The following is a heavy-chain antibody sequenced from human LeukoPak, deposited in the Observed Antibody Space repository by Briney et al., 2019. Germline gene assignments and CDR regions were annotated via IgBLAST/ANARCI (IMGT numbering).Heavy chain of an antibody. Sequence: GGSLRLSCAASGFTFSTYNMNWVRQAPGKGLEWVSSISSSGNYINYADSVKGRFTISRDNSKNTLYLQMNSLRAEDTAIYYCAKAKYTSSWCYNYWGQGTLVTVSS. D-gene: IGHD6-13*01. V-gene: IGHV3-21*04. CDR2: ISSSGNYI. J-gene: IGHJ4*02. CDR1: GFTFSTYN. CDR3: AKAKYTSSWCYNY.